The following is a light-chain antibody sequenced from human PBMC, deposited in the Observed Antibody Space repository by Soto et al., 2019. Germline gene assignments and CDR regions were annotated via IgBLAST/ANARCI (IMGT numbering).Light chain of an antibody. Sequence: ESVLTQSPGTLSLSPGERATLSCRASQSVSSNYLAWYQQKPGQAPRLLIYGASNRATGIPDRFSGSGSGTGFTLTISRLEPEDFAVYFCQQYGSSPPFTFGQGTKVEIK. CDR3: QQYGSSPPFT. J-gene: IGKJ2*01. CDR2: GAS. CDR1: QSVSSNY. V-gene: IGKV3-20*01.